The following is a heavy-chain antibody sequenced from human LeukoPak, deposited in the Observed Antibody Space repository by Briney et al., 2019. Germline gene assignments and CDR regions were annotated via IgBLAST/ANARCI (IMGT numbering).Heavy chain of an antibody. D-gene: IGHD3-16*01. CDR2: IYYSGST. Sequence: SETLSLTCTVSGGSISSYYWSWIRQPPGKGLEWIGYIYYSGSTNYNPSLKSRVTISVDTSKNQFSLKLSSVTAADTAVYYCAQGDEWFDPWGQGTLVTVSS. J-gene: IGHJ5*02. CDR3: AQGDEWFDP. V-gene: IGHV4-59*01. CDR1: GGSISSYY.